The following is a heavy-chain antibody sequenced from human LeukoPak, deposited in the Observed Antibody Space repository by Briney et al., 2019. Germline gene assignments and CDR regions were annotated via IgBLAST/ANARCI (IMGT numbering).Heavy chain of an antibody. CDR1: GFIFSSYG. D-gene: IGHD5-24*01. CDR2: ISYDGSNT. J-gene: IGHJ6*02. Sequence: PRGSLRLSCAASGFIFSSYGMHWVRQTPGEGLGWVAVISYDGSNTFYADSVKGRFTISRDNSKNTLYLQMNSLRSDDTAVYYCARDDGYNLNYYYGMDVWGQGTTVTVSS. V-gene: IGHV3-30*03. CDR3: ARDDGYNLNYYYGMDV.